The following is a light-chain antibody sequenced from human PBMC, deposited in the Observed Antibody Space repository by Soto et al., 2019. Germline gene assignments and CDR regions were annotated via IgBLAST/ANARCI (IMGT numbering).Light chain of an antibody. Sequence: QSVLTQPASVSGSPGQSITISCTATSSDVGSYTLISWYQQHPGKAPKLIIYEGSRRPSGVSSRFSGSKSGNTASLTISGLQAEDEADYYCCSFASSGSFGVIFGGGTKVTVL. CDR3: CSFASSGSFGVI. J-gene: IGLJ2*01. CDR2: EGS. V-gene: IGLV2-23*03. CDR1: SSDVGSYTL.